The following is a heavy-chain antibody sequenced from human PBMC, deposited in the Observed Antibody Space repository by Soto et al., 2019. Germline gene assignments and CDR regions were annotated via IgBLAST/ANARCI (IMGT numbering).Heavy chain of an antibody. Sequence: ASVKVSCKASGYTFTSYAMHWVRQAPGQRLEWMGWINAGNGNTNYAQKLQGRVTMTTDTSTSTAYMELRSLRSDDTAVYYCARDVVIYSGYDSPVIYWGQGTLVTVSS. V-gene: IGHV1-3*01. CDR2: INAGNGNT. CDR1: GYTFTSYA. D-gene: IGHD5-12*01. CDR3: ARDVVIYSGYDSPVIY. J-gene: IGHJ4*02.